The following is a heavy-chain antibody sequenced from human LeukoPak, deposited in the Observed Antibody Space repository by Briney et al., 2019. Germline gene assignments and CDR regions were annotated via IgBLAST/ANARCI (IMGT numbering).Heavy chain of an antibody. CDR3: ARYYDILTGYPDSSGYYGLDY. Sequence: PSETLSLTCTVSGDSISSGYYYWSWIRQPPGKGLEWIGYIYYSGSTYYNPSLKSRVTISVDTSKNQFSLKLSSVTAADTAVYYCARYYDILTGYPDSSGYYGLDYWGQGTLVTVSS. V-gene: IGHV4-30-4*08. CDR1: GDSISSGYYY. CDR2: IYYSGST. J-gene: IGHJ4*02. D-gene: IGHD3-9*01.